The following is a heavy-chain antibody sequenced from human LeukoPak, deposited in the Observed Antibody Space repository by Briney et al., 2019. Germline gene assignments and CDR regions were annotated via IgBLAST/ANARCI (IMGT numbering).Heavy chain of an antibody. Sequence: GGSLRLSCAASGFSFSSYRVNWVRQAPGKGLEWVSYISSSSSTIYYADSVKGRFTISRDNSKNTLYLQMNSLRAEDTAVYYCANGYCTNGVCYPYYYYYMDVWGKGTTVTVSS. CDR1: GFSFSSYR. V-gene: IGHV3-48*01. CDR2: ISSSSSTI. J-gene: IGHJ6*03. D-gene: IGHD2-8*01. CDR3: ANGYCTNGVCYPYYYYYMDV.